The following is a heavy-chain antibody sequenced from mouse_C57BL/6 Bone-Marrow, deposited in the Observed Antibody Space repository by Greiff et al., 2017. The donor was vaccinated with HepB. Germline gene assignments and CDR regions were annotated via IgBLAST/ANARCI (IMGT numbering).Heavy chain of an antibody. J-gene: IGHJ2*01. CDR1: GFTFSSYG. CDR2: ISSGGSYT. D-gene: IGHD2-1*01. V-gene: IGHV5-6*01. Sequence: EVKLMESGGDLVKPGGSLKLSCAASGFTFSSYGMSWVRQTPDKRLEWVATISSGGSYTYYPDSVKGRFTISRDNAKNTPYLQMSRLKSEDTAMYYCAGLYYGNAYFGYWGQGTTLTVSS. CDR3: AGLYYGNAYFGY.